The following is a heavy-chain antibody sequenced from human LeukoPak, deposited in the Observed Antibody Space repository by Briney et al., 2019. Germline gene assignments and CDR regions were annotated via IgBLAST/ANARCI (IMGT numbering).Heavy chain of an antibody. D-gene: IGHD1-26*01. CDR2: INPNSGGT. Sequence: GASVKVSCKASGYTFTGYYMHWVRQAPGQGLEWMGWINPNSGGTNYAQKFQGRVTMTRDTSTSTVYMELSSLRSDDTAVYYCARDPSGSYYDWYFDLWGRGTLVTVSS. J-gene: IGHJ2*01. CDR1: GYTFTGYY. CDR3: ARDPSGSYYDWYFDL. V-gene: IGHV1-2*02.